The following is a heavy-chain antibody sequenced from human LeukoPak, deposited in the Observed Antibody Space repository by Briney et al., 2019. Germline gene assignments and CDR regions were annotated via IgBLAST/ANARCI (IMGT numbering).Heavy chain of an antibody. D-gene: IGHD3-10*01. CDR1: GYSISSGYY. CDR3: ARQNYYGSGRSGAFDI. J-gene: IGHJ3*02. V-gene: IGHV4-38-2*01. CDR2: INHSGST. Sequence: SETLSLTCAVSGYSISSGYYWGWIRQPPGKGLECIGSINHSGSTYYNPSLKRLITISVDTSKNQFSLKLSSVTAAATAVYYCARQNYYGSGRSGAFDISGQGTMVTVSS.